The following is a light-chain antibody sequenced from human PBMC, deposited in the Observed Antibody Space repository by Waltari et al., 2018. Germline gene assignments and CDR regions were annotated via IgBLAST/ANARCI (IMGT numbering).Light chain of an antibody. Sequence: DIQLTQSPSSLSASIGDRVIITCRASQSISTSLNWYQQKPGKAPKVLIYGASSLQSGVPSRFSGSGYGTDFTLTISSLQPEDFATYYCQQSYSTWTFGLGTKVEIK. V-gene: IGKV1-39*01. CDR3: QQSYSTWT. CDR2: GAS. J-gene: IGKJ1*01. CDR1: QSISTS.